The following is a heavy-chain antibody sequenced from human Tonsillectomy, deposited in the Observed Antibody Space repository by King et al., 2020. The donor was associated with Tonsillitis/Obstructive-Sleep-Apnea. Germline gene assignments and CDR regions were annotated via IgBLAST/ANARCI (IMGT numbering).Heavy chain of an antibody. V-gene: IGHV3-23*04. Sequence: VKLVQSGGGLVQPGGSLRLSCAASGFTFSSYAMRWVRQAPGKGLEWVSAISGSGGSTYYADSVKGRFTISRDNSKNTLYLQMNSLRAEDTAVYYCANPPIRNSGSYHYWGQGTLVTVSS. D-gene: IGHD1-26*01. CDR1: GFTFSSYA. CDR2: ISGSGGST. J-gene: IGHJ4*02. CDR3: ANPPIRNSGSYHY.